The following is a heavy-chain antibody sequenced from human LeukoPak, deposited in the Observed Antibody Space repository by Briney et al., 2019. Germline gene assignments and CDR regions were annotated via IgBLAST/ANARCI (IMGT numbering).Heavy chain of an antibody. V-gene: IGHV4-59*12. CDR3: ARGLLPNCSGGSCYSNPHFDY. Sequence: PSETLSLTCTVSGGSISSYYWSWIRQPPGKGLEWIGYIYYSGSTNYNPSLKSRVTISVDTSKNQFSLKLSSVTAADTAVYYCARGLLPNCSGGSCYSNPHFDYWGQGTLVTVSS. CDR2: IYYSGST. D-gene: IGHD2-15*01. CDR1: GGSISSYY. J-gene: IGHJ4*02.